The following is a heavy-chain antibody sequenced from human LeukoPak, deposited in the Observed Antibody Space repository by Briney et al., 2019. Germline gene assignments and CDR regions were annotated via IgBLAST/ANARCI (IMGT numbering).Heavy chain of an antibody. CDR1: GFTVNSNY. J-gene: IGHJ4*02. CDR3: ARHGSGSYYNY. D-gene: IGHD3-10*01. V-gene: IGHV3-66*04. Sequence: GGSLRLSCAASGFTVNSNYMSWVRQAPGKGLEWVSVIYSGGSTYYADSVKGRFTISRDNSKNTLYLQMNSLRAEDTAVYYCARHGSGSYYNYWGQGTLVTVSS. CDR2: IYSGGST.